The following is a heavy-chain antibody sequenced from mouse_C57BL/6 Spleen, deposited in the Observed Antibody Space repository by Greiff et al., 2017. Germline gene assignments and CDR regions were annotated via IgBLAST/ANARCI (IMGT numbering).Heavy chain of an antibody. J-gene: IGHJ2*01. CDR2: IDPETGGT. CDR3: TRARFDY. Sequence: QVQLKESGAELVRPGASVTLSCKASGYTFTDYEMHWVKQTPVHGLEWIGAIDPETGGTAYNQKFKGKAILTADKSSSTAYMELRSLTSEDSAVYYCTRARFDYWGQGTTLTVSS. CDR1: GYTFTDYE. V-gene: IGHV1-15*01.